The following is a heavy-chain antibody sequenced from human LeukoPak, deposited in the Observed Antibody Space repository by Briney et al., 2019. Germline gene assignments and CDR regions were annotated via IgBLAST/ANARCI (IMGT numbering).Heavy chain of an antibody. Sequence: PGGSLRLSCAASGFTFSSYSMNWVRQAPGKGLEWVSYISSSSSTIYYADSVKGRFTISRDNAKNSLYLQMNSLRAEDTAVYYCARFYSSSSVGFDYWGQGTLVTVSS. V-gene: IGHV3-48*01. J-gene: IGHJ4*02. D-gene: IGHD6-6*01. CDR1: GFTFSSYS. CDR2: ISSSSSTI. CDR3: ARFYSSSSVGFDY.